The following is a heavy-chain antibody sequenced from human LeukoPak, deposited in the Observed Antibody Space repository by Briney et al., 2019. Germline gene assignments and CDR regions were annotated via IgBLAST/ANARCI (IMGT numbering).Heavy chain of an antibody. D-gene: IGHD4-17*01. J-gene: IGHJ4*02. Sequence: GESLKISCKASGYSFTTYYIGWVRQMPGKGLEWMGMLYPGDSDTRYSPSLEGQVTISADKSISTAYLQWSSLKASDTAIYYCARYSAVTTLDHWGQGTLATVSS. CDR2: LYPGDSDT. V-gene: IGHV5-51*01. CDR1: GYSFTTYY. CDR3: ARYSAVTTLDH.